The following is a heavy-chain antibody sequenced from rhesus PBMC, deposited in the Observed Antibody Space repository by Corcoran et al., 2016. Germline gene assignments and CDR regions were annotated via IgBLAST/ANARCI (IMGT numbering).Heavy chain of an antibody. CDR2: FESEDGEA. CDR1: GYTFTDYY. J-gene: IGHJ4*01. CDR3: AAAGGVWH. V-gene: IGHV1-111*02. D-gene: IGHD2-39*02. Sequence: EVQLVQSGAEIKKPGASVKISCKASGYTFTDYYLHWLRQAPGKGLEWMGRFESEDGEAIHAQKFHDRITITADTSTDTADMELSSLRSEDTAVYYCAAAGGVWHWGQGVLVTVSS.